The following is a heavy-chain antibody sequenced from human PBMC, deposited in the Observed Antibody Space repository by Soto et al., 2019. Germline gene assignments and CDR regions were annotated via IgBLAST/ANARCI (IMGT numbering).Heavy chain of an antibody. V-gene: IGHV5-51*01. CDR2: IFPGDSAT. CDR3: ARSYFGDYQYEFDY. Sequence: PGESLKISCNGSEYHYTSYWIAWLRPMPGKGMEWLVIIFPGDSATRHSPSSQGQATISADKSISASALQWNGLRASDPAMYFGARSYFGDYQYEFDYWGHGTLVTVAS. D-gene: IGHD4-17*01. J-gene: IGHJ4*01. CDR1: EYHYTSYW.